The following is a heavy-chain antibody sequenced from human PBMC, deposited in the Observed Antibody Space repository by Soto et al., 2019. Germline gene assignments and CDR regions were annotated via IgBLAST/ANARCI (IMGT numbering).Heavy chain of an antibody. Sequence: SETLSLTCAVYGGSFSVYYWSWIRQPPGKGLEWIGEINHSGSAHYNPSLRSRVTISVDTSKNQFSLKLSSVTAADTAVFYCARGVYNAIFGVISLDYWGQGSLVTVSS. CDR1: GGSFSVYY. D-gene: IGHD3-3*01. V-gene: IGHV4-34*01. J-gene: IGHJ4*02. CDR2: INHSGSA. CDR3: ARGVYNAIFGVISLDY.